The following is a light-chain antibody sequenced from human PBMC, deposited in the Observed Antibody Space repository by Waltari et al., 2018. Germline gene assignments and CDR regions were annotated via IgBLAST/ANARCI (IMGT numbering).Light chain of an antibody. CDR1: QSVVANF. CDR2: ATS. J-gene: IGKJ3*01. Sequence: VLTQSPGTLSLSPGERPTLSCRASQSVVANFLAWYQQKPGQAPRLLIYATSYRATGIPDRFSGSGSGTDFTLTISRLEPEDFAVYFCQQYGSSPRTFGPGTKVDV. CDR3: QQYGSSPRT. V-gene: IGKV3-20*01.